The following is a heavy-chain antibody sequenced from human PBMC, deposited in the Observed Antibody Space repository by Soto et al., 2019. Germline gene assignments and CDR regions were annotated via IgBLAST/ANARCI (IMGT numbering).Heavy chain of an antibody. CDR3: ARGNCSSPNCYSFSGYYGMDV. D-gene: IGHD2-2*01. CDR1: GGSISSYY. CDR2: IYTSGST. Sequence: LSLTCTVSGGSISSYYWSWIRQPAGKGLEWIGRIYTSGSTNYNPSLKSRVTMSLDTSKNQFSLKLTSVTAADTALYYCARGNCSSPNCYSFSGYYGMDVWGQGTTVTVSS. V-gene: IGHV4-4*07. J-gene: IGHJ6*02.